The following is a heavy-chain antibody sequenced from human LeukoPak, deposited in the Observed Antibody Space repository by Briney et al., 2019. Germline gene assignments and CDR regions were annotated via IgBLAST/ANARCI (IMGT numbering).Heavy chain of an antibody. J-gene: IGHJ4*02. CDR2: ISGYNGNT. D-gene: IGHD3-10*01. Sequence: ASVKVSCKTSGYAFNSFYIIWVRQAPGQGVEWVGWISGYNGNTDYAQKVQDRVTMTTDTSTSIAYMELRSLTSDDTAVYYCTRDQGPWSVRGVIGSDHWGQGTPVIVSS. CDR3: TRDQGPWSVRGVIGSDH. CDR1: GYAFNSFY. V-gene: IGHV1-18*01.